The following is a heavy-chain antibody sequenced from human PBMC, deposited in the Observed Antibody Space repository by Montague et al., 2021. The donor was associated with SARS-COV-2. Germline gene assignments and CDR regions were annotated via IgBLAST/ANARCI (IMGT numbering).Heavy chain of an antibody. V-gene: IGHV3-33*01. CDR3: ARDPPSNWNYDQELDY. J-gene: IGHJ4*02. CDR2: IGYDGSNK. CDR1: GFTFSSYG. D-gene: IGHD1-7*01. Sequence: SLRLSCAASGFTFSSYGMHWVRQAPGKGLEWVAVIGYDGSNKYYADSVKGRFTISRDNSKNTLYLQMNSLRAEDTAVYYCARDPPSNWNYDQELDYWGQGALVTVSS.